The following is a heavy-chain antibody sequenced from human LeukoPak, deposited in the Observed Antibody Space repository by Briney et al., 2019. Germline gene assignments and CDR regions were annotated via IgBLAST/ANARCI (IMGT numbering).Heavy chain of an antibody. Sequence: SETLSLTCTVSGGSISSGGYYWSWIRQHPGKGLEWIGYIYYSGSTYYNPSLKSRVTISVDTSKNQFSLKLSSVTAADTAVYYCARANRVYYYYYGMDVWGQGTTVTVSS. J-gene: IGHJ6*02. V-gene: IGHV4-31*03. CDR3: ARANRVYYYYYGMDV. CDR1: GGSISSGGYY. CDR2: IYYSGST.